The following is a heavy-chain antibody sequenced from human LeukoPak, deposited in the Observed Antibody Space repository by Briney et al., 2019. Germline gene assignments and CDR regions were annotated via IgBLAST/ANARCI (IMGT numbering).Heavy chain of an antibody. J-gene: IGHJ3*02. D-gene: IGHD5-18*01. CDR1: GYSFTSYW. CDR3: ARRRGYSYGLNDAFDI. CDR2: IYPGDSDT. V-gene: IGHV5-51*01. Sequence: GESLKISCKGSGYSFTSYWIGWVRQMPGKDLEWMGIIYPGDSDTRYSPSFQGQVTISADKSISTAYLQWSSLKASDTAMYYCARRRGYSYGLNDAFDIWGQGTMVTVSS.